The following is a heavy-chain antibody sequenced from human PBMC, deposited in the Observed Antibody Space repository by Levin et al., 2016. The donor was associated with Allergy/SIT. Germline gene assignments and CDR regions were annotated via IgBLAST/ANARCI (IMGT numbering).Heavy chain of an antibody. CDR2: ISSSSSYI. D-gene: IGHD5-18*01. CDR3: AREGDEDTARRGYYYMDV. J-gene: IGHJ6*03. Sequence: WIRQPPGKGLEWVSSISSSSSYIYYADSVKGRFTISRDNAKNSLYLQMNSLRAEDTAVYYCAREGDEDTARRGYYYMDVWGKGTTVTVSS. V-gene: IGHV3-21*01.